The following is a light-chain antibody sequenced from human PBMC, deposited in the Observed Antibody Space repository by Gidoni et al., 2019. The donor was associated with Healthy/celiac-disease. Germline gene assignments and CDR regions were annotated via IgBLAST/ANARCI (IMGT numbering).Light chain of an antibody. Sequence: DIQMTQSPSSLSASVGAGVTITCRASQSISSYLNWYQQKPGKAPKLLIYAASSLQSGVPSRLSGSGSGTDFTLTISSLQPEDFATYYCQQSYSTPRTFGQGTKVEIK. J-gene: IGKJ1*01. CDR1: QSISSY. V-gene: IGKV1-39*01. CDR3: QQSYSTPRT. CDR2: AAS.